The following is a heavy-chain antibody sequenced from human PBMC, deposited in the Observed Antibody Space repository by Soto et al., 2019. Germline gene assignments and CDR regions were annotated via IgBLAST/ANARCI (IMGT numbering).Heavy chain of an antibody. J-gene: IGHJ5*02. CDR2: IYQSGVT. CDR1: ADSYSISTSS. Sequence: TRSLNCHMSADSYSISTSSWRWIRQPPGKALQWIGFIYQSGVTSYNPSLASRVSISLDRSNNQCSLKLKSVTAADTAVYFCAGMPYTSGLRFDPWGPGTLVT. D-gene: IGHD6-19*01. CDR3: AGMPYTSGLRFDP. V-gene: IGHV4-30-2*01.